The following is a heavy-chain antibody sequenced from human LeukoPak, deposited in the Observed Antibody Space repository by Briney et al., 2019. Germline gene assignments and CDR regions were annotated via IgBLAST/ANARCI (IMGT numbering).Heavy chain of an antibody. CDR1: GFRFDDHG. CDR3: AGGDRNGWYFDY. Sequence: PGGSLRLSCAASGFRFDDHGMSWVRQAPGKGLEWVSGINWNGGSTGYADSVKGRFTISRDNAKNSLYLQMNSLRAEDTALYYCAGGDRNGWYFDYWGQGILATVSS. J-gene: IGHJ4*02. V-gene: IGHV3-20*04. D-gene: IGHD6-19*01. CDR2: INWNGGST.